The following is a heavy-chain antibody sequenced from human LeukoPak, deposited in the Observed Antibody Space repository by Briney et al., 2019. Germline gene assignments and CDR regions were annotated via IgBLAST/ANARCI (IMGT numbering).Heavy chain of an antibody. CDR3: ARDRWEQSTNWFDP. J-gene: IGHJ5*02. V-gene: IGHV3-21*01. Sequence: GGSLRLSCAASGFTFSSYSMNWVRQAPGKGLEWVSSISSSSSYIYYADSVKGRFTISRDNAKNSLYLQMNSLRAEDTAVYYCARDRWEQSTNWFDPWGQGTLVTVSS. CDR2: ISSSSSYI. CDR1: GFTFSSYS. D-gene: IGHD1-26*01.